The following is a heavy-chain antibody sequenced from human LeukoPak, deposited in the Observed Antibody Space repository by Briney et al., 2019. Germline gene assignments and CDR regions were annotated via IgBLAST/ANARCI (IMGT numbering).Heavy chain of an antibody. CDR1: GVSFSSYY. CDR3: ARGRIIGDGAGFFDFDY. CDR2: INHSGVT. Sequence: SETLSLTCAVYGVSFSSYYWSWIRQPPGKGLEWIGEINHSGVTNYNPSLKSRVTISVDTSKNQFSLKLNSVTAADTAVYYCARGRIIGDGAGFFDFDYWGQGVLVTVSS. V-gene: IGHV4-34*01. J-gene: IGHJ4*02. D-gene: IGHD3-10*01.